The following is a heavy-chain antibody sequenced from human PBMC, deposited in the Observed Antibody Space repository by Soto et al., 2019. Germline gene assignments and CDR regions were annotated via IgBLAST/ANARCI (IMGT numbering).Heavy chain of an antibody. J-gene: IGHJ5*02. D-gene: IGHD2-15*01. CDR2: ISANNGNT. CDR1: DYTFISYG. Sequence: QVQLVQSGDEVKKPGASVKVSCKASDYTFISYGISWVRQAPGQGLEWMGWISANNGNTKYAQKVQGRVTMTTDTSXXIXDXXLRSQRSDDTAVYYCARETLDSCSGGNCYHWGFDLWGQGTLVTVSS. CDR3: ARETLDSCSGGNCYHWGFDL. V-gene: IGHV1-18*01.